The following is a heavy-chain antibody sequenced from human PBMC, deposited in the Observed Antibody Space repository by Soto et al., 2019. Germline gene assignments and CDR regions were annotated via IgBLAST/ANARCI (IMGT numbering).Heavy chain of an antibody. CDR1: GLTFSRYT. CDR2: IIASGVIT. Sequence: EVQLLESGGGLVQPGGSLRLACAASGLTFSRYTMGWVRQAPGKGLEWVSAIIASGVITYYADSVKGRFTISRDNSRSTLYPKMNSLRAEGTAVYYCAQDLRGPDAGTWYFELGGRCTLVTVSS. CDR3: AQDLRGPDAGTWYFEL. V-gene: IGHV3-23*01. D-gene: IGHD1-1*01. J-gene: IGHJ2*01.